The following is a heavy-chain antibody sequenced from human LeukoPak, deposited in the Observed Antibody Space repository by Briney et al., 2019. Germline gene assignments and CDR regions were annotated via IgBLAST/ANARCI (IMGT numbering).Heavy chain of an antibody. V-gene: IGHV1-2*02. CDR1: GYTFTSYD. CDR2: INPNSGGT. CDR3: ARATGGSYYINFDY. J-gene: IGHJ4*02. D-gene: IGHD1-26*01. Sequence: ASVKVSCKASGYTFTSYDINWVRQATGQGLEWMGWINPNSGGTNYAQKFQGRVTMTRDTSISTAYMELSRLTSDDTAVYYCARATGGSYYINFDYWGQGTLVTVSS.